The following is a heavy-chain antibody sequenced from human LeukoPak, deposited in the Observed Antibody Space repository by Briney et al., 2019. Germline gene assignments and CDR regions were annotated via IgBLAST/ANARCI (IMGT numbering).Heavy chain of an antibody. D-gene: IGHD2/OR15-2a*01. CDR3: ARFSQYYDSPTHYLDY. V-gene: IGHV4-34*01. CDR1: GGSISGYY. CDR2: INHSGST. Sequence: PSETLSLTCTVSGGSISGYYWSWIRQPPGKGLEWIGEINHSGSTNYNPSLKSRVTISVDTSKNQFSLKLNSVTAADTAVYYCARFSQYYDSPTHYLDYWGQGILVTVSS. J-gene: IGHJ4*02.